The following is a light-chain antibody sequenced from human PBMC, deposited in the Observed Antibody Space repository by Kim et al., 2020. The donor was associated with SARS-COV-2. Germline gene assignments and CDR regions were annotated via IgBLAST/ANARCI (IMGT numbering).Light chain of an antibody. CDR3: SVYGGSKV. V-gene: IGLV2-8*01. Sequence: QSALTQPPSASGSPGQSVAISCTGTNSDVGTYNYVSWYQQHPGKAPKLLIYVVSKRPSGVPDRFSGSKSGNTASLTVSGLQAEDEADYYCSVYGGSKVFGGGTKLTVL. CDR1: NSDVGTYNY. CDR2: VVS. J-gene: IGLJ3*02.